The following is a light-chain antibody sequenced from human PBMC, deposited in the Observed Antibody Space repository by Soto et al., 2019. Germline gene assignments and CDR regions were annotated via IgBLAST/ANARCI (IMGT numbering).Light chain of an antibody. J-gene: IGLJ2*01. CDR1: SSDVGSYNL. Sequence: QPVLTQPASVSGSPGQSITISCTGTSSDVGSYNLVSWYQQHPGKAPKLMIYEGSKRPSGVSNRFSGSKSGNTASLTISGLQAEDEADYYCCSYAGSSWVFGGGTKLTVL. CDR3: CSYAGSSWV. V-gene: IGLV2-23*01. CDR2: EGS.